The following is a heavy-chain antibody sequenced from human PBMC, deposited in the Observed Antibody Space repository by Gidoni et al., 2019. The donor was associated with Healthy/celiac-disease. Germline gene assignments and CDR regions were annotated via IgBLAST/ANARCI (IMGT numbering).Heavy chain of an antibody. CDR2: ISYDGSNK. V-gene: IGHV3-30*18. Sequence: MHWIRQAPGKGLEWVAFISYDGSNKYYVDSVKGRFTMSRDNSKNTLYLQMNSLRGEDTAVYYCAKSGCSSTSCHIMRNEYYYMDVWGKGTTVTVSS. CDR3: AKSGCSSTSCHIMRNEYYYMDV. J-gene: IGHJ6*03. D-gene: IGHD2-2*01.